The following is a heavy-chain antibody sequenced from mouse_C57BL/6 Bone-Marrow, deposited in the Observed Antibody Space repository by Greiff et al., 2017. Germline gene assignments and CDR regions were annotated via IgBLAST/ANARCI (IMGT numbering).Heavy chain of an antibody. J-gene: IGHJ4*01. CDR1: GYTFTGYG. CDR2: IYPRSGNT. Sequence: QVQLQQSGAELARPGASVKLSCKASGYTFTGYGISWVKQRTGQGLEWIGEIYPRSGNTYYNEKFKGKATLTADKSSSTAYMELRSLTSEDSAVYFCARRWGFYDHYAMDYWGQGTSVTVSS. D-gene: IGHD2-3*01. CDR3: ARRWGFYDHYAMDY. V-gene: IGHV1-81*01.